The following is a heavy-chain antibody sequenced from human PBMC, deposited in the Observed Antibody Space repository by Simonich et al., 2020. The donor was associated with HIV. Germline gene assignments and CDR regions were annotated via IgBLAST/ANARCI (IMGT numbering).Heavy chain of an antibody. J-gene: IGHJ5*02. Sequence: EVQLVESGGDLVQPGGSLRLSCAASGFTFSTYWMHWVRQAPGKGLVWVSRVNSDGRSTSYADSVKGRFTISRDNSKNTLYLQINSLRAEDTAVYYCARARVLYCGGDCYSWWFDPWGQGTLVTVSS. V-gene: IGHV3-74*01. D-gene: IGHD2-21*02. CDR2: VNSDGRST. CDR1: GFTFSTYW. CDR3: ARARVLYCGGDCYSWWFDP.